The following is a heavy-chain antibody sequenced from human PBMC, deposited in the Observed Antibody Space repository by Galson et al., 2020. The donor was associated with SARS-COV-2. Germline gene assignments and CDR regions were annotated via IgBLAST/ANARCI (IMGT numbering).Heavy chain of an antibody. CDR3: ARDFPRASGWGGPYFDY. CDR2: IYPGYGDT. V-gene: IGHV1-3*01. Sequence: ASVKVSCKASGYTFTKFAIHWVRQAPGQGLVWMGWIYPGYGDTTYSQKFQDRVTFTRDTSASTAYMELSRLRSEDTAVYYCARDFPRASGWGGPYFDYWGQGVLVTVSS. D-gene: IGHD6-19*01. CDR1: GYTFTKFA. J-gene: IGHJ4*02.